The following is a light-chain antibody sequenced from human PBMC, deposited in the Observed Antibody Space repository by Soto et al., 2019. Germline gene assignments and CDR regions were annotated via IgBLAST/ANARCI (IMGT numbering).Light chain of an antibody. J-gene: IGKJ5*01. CDR3: QQGYSTPRIP. CDR1: QSISSY. V-gene: IGKV1-39*01. Sequence: DIKMTKSQSSLSSSVGDRVTITCRPSQSISSYLNWYQQKPGKAPKLLIYAASSLQSGVPSRLSGSGSGTDFTLTISSLQPEDFATYYCQQGYSTPRIPFRQGPRLEIK. CDR2: AAS.